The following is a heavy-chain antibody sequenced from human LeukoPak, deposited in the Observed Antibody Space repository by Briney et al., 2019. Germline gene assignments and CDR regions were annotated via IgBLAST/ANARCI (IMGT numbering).Heavy chain of an antibody. CDR1: GGSISSSSYY. CDR3: ARVRYSSSWHLDY. J-gene: IGHJ4*02. Sequence: SETLSLTCTVSGGSISSSSYYWGWIRQPPGKGLEWIGYIYYSGSTNYNPSLKSRVTISVDTSKNQFSLKLSSVTAADTAVYYCARVRYSSSWHLDYWGQGTLVTVSS. CDR2: IYYSGST. D-gene: IGHD6-13*01. V-gene: IGHV4-61*05.